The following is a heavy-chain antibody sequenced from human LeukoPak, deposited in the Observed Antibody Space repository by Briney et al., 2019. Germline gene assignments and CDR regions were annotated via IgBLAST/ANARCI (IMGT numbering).Heavy chain of an antibody. CDR1: GFTFSSYW. Sequence: PGGSLRLSCAASGFTFSSYWMHWVRQAPGKGLVWVSRINSDGSSTSYADSVKGRFTISRDSANNTLYLQMNSLRAEDTAVYYCARDLDIVATGFDYWGQGTLVTVSS. CDR2: INSDGSST. V-gene: IGHV3-74*01. D-gene: IGHD5-12*01. J-gene: IGHJ4*02. CDR3: ARDLDIVATGFDY.